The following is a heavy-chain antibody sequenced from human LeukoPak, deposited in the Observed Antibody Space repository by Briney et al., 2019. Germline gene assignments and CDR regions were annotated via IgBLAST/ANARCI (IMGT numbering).Heavy chain of an antibody. J-gene: IGHJ6*02. D-gene: IGHD3-3*01. V-gene: IGHV4-34*01. CDR1: GFTFSSYA. CDR2: INHSGST. Sequence: PGGSLRLSCAASGFTFSSYAMSWVRQPPGKGLEWIGEINHSGSTNYNPSLKSRVTISVDTSKNQFSLKLSSVTAADTAVYYCARSRLRFLLKNYYYYGMDVRGQGTTVTVSS. CDR3: ARSRLRFLLKNYYYYGMDV.